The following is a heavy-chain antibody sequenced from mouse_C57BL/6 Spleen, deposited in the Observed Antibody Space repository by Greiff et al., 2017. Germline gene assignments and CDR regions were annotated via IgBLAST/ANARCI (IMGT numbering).Heavy chain of an antibody. D-gene: IGHD2-4*01. Sequence: QVQLQQSGAELVRPGASVKLSCKASGYTFTDYYINWVKQRPGQGLEWIARIYPGSGNTYYNEKFKGKATLTAEKSSSTAYMQLSSLTSEDSAVYFCAGWYDYDGAFYAMDYWGQGTSVTVSS. J-gene: IGHJ4*01. CDR3: AGWYDYDGAFYAMDY. CDR2: IYPGSGNT. V-gene: IGHV1-76*01. CDR1: GYTFTDYY.